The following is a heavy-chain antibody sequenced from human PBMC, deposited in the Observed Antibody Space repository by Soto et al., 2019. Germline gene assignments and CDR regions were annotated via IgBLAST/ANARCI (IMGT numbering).Heavy chain of an antibody. V-gene: IGHV3-66*01. CDR2: IRSGGNT. CDR3: VRENYYYGMDV. CDR1: GFTVSTDW. J-gene: IGHJ6*02. Sequence: EVQLVESGGGLVQPGGSLRLSCAASGFTVSTDWMYWVRQAPGKGLEWVSVIRSGGNTYYADSVEGRFTIFRDNSKNTVYLQMNSLRAEDTAVYYCVRENYYYGMDVWGQGTTVTVSS.